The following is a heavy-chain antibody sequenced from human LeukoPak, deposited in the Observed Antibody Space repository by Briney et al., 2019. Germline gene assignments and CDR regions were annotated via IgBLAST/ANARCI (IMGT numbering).Heavy chain of an antibody. J-gene: IGHJ4*02. CDR3: ARSNNYGDYSMGF. CDR2: INPNSGGT. D-gene: IGHD4-17*01. CDR1: GYTLTGYY. Sequence: ASVKVSCKASGYTLTGYYMHWVRQAPGQGLEWMGWINPNSGGTNYAQKFQGRVTMTRDTSISTAYMGLSRLRSDDTAVYHCARSNNYGDYSMGFWGQGTLVTVSS. V-gene: IGHV1-2*02.